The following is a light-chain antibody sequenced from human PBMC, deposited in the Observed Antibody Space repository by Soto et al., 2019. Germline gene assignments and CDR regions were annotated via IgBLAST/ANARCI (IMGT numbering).Light chain of an antibody. J-gene: IGKJ1*01. CDR2: DAS. V-gene: IGKV3-11*01. Sequence: VLTQSPTTLSLSPGERCALSCRASQSVSSYLAWYQQKPAQAPRLXIYDASNRATGIQDRFSGSGSESDFTLTIRSLEPEDFAVYYCKQYGSSPRTFGQGTKVDI. CDR1: QSVSSY. CDR3: KQYGSSPRT.